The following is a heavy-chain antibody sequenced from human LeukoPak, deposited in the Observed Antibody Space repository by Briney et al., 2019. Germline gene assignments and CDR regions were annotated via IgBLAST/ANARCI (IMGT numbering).Heavy chain of an antibody. Sequence: SETLSLTCTVSGGSISSSSYYWGWIRQPPGKGLQWIGSIYYSGSTYYNPSLKSRVTISVDTSKNQFSLKLSSVTAADTAVYYCARGSGWYNVYGYWGQGTLVTVSS. D-gene: IGHD6-19*01. CDR3: ARGSGWYNVYGY. CDR1: GGSISSSSYY. CDR2: IYYSGST. J-gene: IGHJ4*02. V-gene: IGHV4-39*01.